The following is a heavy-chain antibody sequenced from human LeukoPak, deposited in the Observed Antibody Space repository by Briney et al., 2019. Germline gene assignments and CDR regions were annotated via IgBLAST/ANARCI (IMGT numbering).Heavy chain of an antibody. CDR1: DDSFSSHY. V-gene: IGHV4-4*09. D-gene: IGHD3-3*01. J-gene: IGHJ6*03. Sequence: KSSKTLSLICAVSDDSFSSHYWTWIRQPPGKGLERIGYIYTSGSTNYNPSLKSRVTISVDTSKNQFSLKLSSVTAADTAVYYCSGYDFWSSYYMDVWGKGTTVTVSS. CDR3: SGYDFWSSYYMDV. CDR2: IYTSGST.